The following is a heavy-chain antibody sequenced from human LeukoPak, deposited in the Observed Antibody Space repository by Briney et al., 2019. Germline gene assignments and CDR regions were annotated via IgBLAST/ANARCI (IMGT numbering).Heavy chain of an antibody. CDR1: GFTFSSYA. D-gene: IGHD6-19*01. V-gene: IGHV3-23*01. CDR2: ISGSGDST. CDR3: AKDLNLGIAVAGEA. Sequence: PGGSLRLSCAASGFTFSSYAMSWVRQAPGKGLEWVSTISGSGDSTYYADSVKGRFTISRDNSKNTLYLQMNSLRAEDTAVYYCAKDLNLGIAVAGEAWGQGTLVTVSS. J-gene: IGHJ5*02.